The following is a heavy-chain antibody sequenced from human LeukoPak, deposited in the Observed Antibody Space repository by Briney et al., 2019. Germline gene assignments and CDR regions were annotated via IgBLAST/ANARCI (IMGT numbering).Heavy chain of an antibody. CDR1: GFTFSSYA. Sequence: GGSLRLSCAASGFTFSSYAISWVRQAPGKGLEWVSAISGSGGSTYYADSVKGRFTISRDNSKNTLYLQMNSLRAEDTAVYYCANGGIVLMVYAIPSSPWGFDYWGQGTLVTVSS. V-gene: IGHV3-23*01. CDR3: ANGGIVLMVYAIPSSPWGFDY. CDR2: ISGSGGST. J-gene: IGHJ4*02. D-gene: IGHD2-8*01.